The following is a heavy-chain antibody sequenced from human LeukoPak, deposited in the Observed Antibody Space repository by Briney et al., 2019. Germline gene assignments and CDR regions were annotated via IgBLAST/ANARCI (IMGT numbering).Heavy chain of an antibody. CDR3: ARARGMTTVTTEFDP. J-gene: IGHJ5*02. CDR2: IIPIFGTA. CDR1: GGTFSSYA. V-gene: IGHV1-69*13. Sequence: SVKVSCKASGGTFSSYAISWVRQAPGQGLEWMGGIIPIFGTANYAQKFQGRVTITAGESTSTAYMELSSLRSEDMAVYYCARARGMTTVTTEFDPWGQGTLVTVSS. D-gene: IGHD4-17*01.